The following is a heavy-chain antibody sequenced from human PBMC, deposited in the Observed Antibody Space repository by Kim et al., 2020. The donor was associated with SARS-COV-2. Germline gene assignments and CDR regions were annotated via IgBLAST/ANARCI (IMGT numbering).Heavy chain of an antibody. CDR3: TTEYYYDSSGYFGPWDY. J-gene: IGHJ4*02. Sequence: LSLNCAASGFTFSNAWMSWVRQAPGKGLEWVGRIKSKTDGGTTDYAAPVKGRFTISRDDSKNTLYLQMNSLKTEDTAVYYCTTEYYYDSSGYFGPWDYWGQGTLVTVSS. CDR2: IKSKTDGGTT. D-gene: IGHD3-22*01. V-gene: IGHV3-15*01. CDR1: GFTFSNAW.